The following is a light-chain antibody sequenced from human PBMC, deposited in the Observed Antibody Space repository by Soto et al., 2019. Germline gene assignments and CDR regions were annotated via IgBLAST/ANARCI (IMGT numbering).Light chain of an antibody. J-gene: IGLJ2*01. CDR3: SSYTSSSTLGVV. CDR2: DVS. V-gene: IGLV2-14*01. Sequence: QSVLTQPASVSGSPGQSITISCTGTSSDVGGYNYVSWYQQHPGKAPKLMIYDVSNRPSGVSNRFSGSKSGNTASLTISGXXXXXXXDYYCSSYTSSSTLGVVFGGGTKLTVL. CDR1: SSDVGGYNY.